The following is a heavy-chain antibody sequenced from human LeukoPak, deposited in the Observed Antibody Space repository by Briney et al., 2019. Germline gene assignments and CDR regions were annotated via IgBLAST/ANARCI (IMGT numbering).Heavy chain of an antibody. CDR2: ITGSGGTT. CDR3: AKSISGDFDAFDM. CDR1: GFTFSSYA. V-gene: IGHV3-23*01. J-gene: IGHJ3*02. D-gene: IGHD4-17*01. Sequence: GGSLRLSCAASGFTFSSYAMSWVRQAPGKGLEWVSLITGSGGTTYYADSVKGRFTFSRDNSRNRLYLQMNSLRAEDTAIYYCAKSISGDFDAFDMWGQGTMVTVSP.